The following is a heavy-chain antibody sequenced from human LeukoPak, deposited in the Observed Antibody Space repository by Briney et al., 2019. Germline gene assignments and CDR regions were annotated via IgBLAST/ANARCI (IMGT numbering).Heavy chain of an antibody. CDR2: IYSGERT. CDR1: GFSVTTND. CDR3: AKNWGDD. D-gene: IGHD3-16*01. V-gene: IGHV3-53*01. J-gene: IGHJ4*02. Sequence: GGSLRLSCAVFGFSVTTNDMSWVRQAPGKGLEWVSVIYSGERTYYADSVKGRFTISRDNSKNTLYLQMNNLRVEDTAIYYCAKNWGDDWGQGNLVTVSS.